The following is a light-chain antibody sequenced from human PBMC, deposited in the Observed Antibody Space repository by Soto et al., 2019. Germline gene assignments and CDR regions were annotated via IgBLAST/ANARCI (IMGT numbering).Light chain of an antibody. J-gene: IGLJ2*01. CDR2: GNS. CDR1: SSNIGAGYD. Sequence: VLTQPPSVSGAPGQRVTISCTGSSSNIGAGYDVHWYQQLPGTAPKLLIYGNSNRPSGVPDRFSGSKSGTSASLAITGLQAEDEADYYCQSYDSSLSSVVFGGGTKLTVL. V-gene: IGLV1-40*01. CDR3: QSYDSSLSSVV.